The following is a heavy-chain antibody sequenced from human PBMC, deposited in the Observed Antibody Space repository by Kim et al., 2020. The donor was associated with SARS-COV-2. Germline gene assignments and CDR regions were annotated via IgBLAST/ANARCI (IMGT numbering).Heavy chain of an antibody. J-gene: IGHJ4*02. D-gene: IGHD2-8*01. CDR2: T. V-gene: IGHV4-59*01. Sequence: TNYNPSRKSRITISVDTSKNQFSLKLSSVTAADTAVYYFARAWSSDALDYWGQGTLVTVSS. CDR3: ARAWSSDALDY.